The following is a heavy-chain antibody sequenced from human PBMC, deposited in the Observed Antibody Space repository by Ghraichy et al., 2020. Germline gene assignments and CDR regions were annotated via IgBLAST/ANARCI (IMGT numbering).Heavy chain of an antibody. CDR1: GGSISSYY. V-gene: IGHV4-4*07. Sequence: SQTLSLTCTVSGGSISSYYWTWIRQPAGKGLEWIGLIYTSGSTTYNPSLKSRVTMSVDTSKNHFSLKLSSVTAADTAVYYFARVYYGLDYWGQGTLVTVSS. CDR2: IYTSGST. CDR3: ARVYYGLDY. D-gene: IGHD3-10*01. J-gene: IGHJ4*02.